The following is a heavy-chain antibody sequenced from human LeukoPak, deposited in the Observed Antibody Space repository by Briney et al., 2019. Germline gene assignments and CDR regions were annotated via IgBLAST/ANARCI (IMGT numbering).Heavy chain of an antibody. V-gene: IGHV1-69*13. Sequence: SVKVSCKASGGTFSSYAISWVRQAPGQGLEWLGGIIPIFGTANYAQKFQGRVTITADESTSTAYMELSSLRSEDTAVYYCARQYCGGDCYDYYYYGMDVWGQGTTVTVSS. CDR3: ARQYCGGDCYDYYYYGMDV. CDR2: IIPIFGTA. CDR1: GGTFSSYA. J-gene: IGHJ6*02. D-gene: IGHD2-21*02.